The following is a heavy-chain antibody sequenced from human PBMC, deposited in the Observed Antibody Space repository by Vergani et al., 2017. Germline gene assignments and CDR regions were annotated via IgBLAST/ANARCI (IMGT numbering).Heavy chain of an antibody. CDR2: IYYSGST. CDR3: ARDSKGGVDY. Sequence: QVQLQESGPGLVKPSETLSLTCTVSGGSISSYYWSWIRQPPGKGLEWIGYIYYSGSTNYNPSLKSRVTISVDKSKNQFSLKLSSVTAADTAVYYCARDSKGGVDYWGQGTLVTVSS. J-gene: IGHJ4*02. D-gene: IGHD2/OR15-2a*01. V-gene: IGHV4-59*01. CDR1: GGSISSYY.